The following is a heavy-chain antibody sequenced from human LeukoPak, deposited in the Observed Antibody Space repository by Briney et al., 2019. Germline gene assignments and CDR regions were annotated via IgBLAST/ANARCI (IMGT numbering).Heavy chain of an antibody. CDR3: ARDRRVWELPGAYYYYGMDV. Sequence: SETLSLTCTVSGGSISSYYWSWIRQPPGKGLEWIGYIYYSGSTNYNPSLKSRVTISVDTSKNQFSLKLSSVTAADTAVYYCARDRRVWELPGAYYYYGMDVWGQGTTVTVSS. J-gene: IGHJ6*02. CDR1: GGSISSYY. CDR2: IYYSGST. D-gene: IGHD1-26*01. V-gene: IGHV4-59*01.